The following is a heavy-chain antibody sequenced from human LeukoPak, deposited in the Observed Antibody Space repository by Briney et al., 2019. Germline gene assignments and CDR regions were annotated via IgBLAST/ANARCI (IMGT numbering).Heavy chain of an antibody. D-gene: IGHD3-22*01. CDR3: ATYYYDSSGYSDY. J-gene: IGHJ4*02. CDR1: GFTFSSYG. CDR2: ISYDGSNK. V-gene: IGHV3-30*03. Sequence: PGRSLRLSCAASGFTFSSYGMHWVRQAPGKGLEWVAVISYDGSNKYYADSVKGRFTISRDNSKNTLYLQMNSLRAEDTAVYYCATYYYDSSGYSDYWGQGTLVTVSS.